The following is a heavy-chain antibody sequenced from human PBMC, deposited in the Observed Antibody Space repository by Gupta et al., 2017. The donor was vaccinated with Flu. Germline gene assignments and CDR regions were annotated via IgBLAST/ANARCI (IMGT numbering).Heavy chain of an antibody. V-gene: IGHV3-30*18. Sequence: QVQLVESGGGVVQPGRSLRLSCAASGFPFSSHGMHWVRQAPGKGQAWVAVISYDGSKKDYADSVKGRFTISRDNSKNTLYLQVNSLRVEDTAVYYCAKDVTSGNDCVYYGMDVWGQGTTVTFS. CDR2: ISYDGSKK. J-gene: IGHJ6*02. D-gene: IGHD3-10*01. CDR3: AKDVTSGNDCVYYGMDV. CDR1: GFPFSSHG.